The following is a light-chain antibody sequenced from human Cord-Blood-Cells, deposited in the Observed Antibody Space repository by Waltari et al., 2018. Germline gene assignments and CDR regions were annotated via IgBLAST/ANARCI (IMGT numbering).Light chain of an antibody. CDR2: WAS. V-gene: IGKV4-1*01. J-gene: IGKJ5*01. Sequence: TINCKSSQSVLYSSNNKNYLAWYQQKPGQPPKLLIYWASTRESGVPDRFSGSGSGTDFTLTISSLQAEDVAVYYCQQYYSTPITFGQGTRLEIK. CDR1: QSVLYSSNNKNY. CDR3: QQYYSTPIT.